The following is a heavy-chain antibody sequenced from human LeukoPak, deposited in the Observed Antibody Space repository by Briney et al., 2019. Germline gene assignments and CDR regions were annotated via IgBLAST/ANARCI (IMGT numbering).Heavy chain of an antibody. V-gene: IGHV4-34*01. D-gene: IGHD1-26*01. CDR3: ARESAIGGSYTIDY. J-gene: IGHJ4*02. Sequence: PSETLSLTCDVYGGSFSGYYWSWIRQPPGKGLEWIGEINHSGSTNYNPSLKSRVTMSVDTSKNQFSQNLSSLTAADTAVYYCARESAIGGSYTIDYWGQGTLVTVSS. CDR2: INHSGST. CDR1: GGSFSGYY.